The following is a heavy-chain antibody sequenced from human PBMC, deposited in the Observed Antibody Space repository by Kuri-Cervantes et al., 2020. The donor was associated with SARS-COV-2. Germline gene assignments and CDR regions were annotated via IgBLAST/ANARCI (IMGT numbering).Heavy chain of an antibody. D-gene: IGHD6-13*01. CDR2: VRGKANNYAT. Sequence: GESLKISCEVSGFLFSASAIHWVRQGSGKGLEWVGRVRGKANNYATAYAASVKGRFTISRDDSKNMAYLQMNSLKAEDTAVYYCASFTLDLPYSSSWKNFDYWGQGTLVTVSS. CDR1: GFLFSASA. V-gene: IGHV3-73*01. J-gene: IGHJ4*02. CDR3: ASFTLDLPYSSSWKNFDY.